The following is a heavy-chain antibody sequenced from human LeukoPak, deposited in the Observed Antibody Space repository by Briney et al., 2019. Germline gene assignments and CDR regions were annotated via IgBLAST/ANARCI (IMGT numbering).Heavy chain of an antibody. CDR1: GFTLSNYA. V-gene: IGHV3-23*01. CDR3: ATQNFDY. CDR2: ISDSGAGT. J-gene: IGHJ4*02. Sequence: GGSLRLSCAASGFTLSNYAMSWVRQAPGEGLEWVSTISDSGAGTYYADSVKGRFTISRDISKNTLFLLMNSLRAEDTAVYYCATQNFDYWGQGTLVTVSS.